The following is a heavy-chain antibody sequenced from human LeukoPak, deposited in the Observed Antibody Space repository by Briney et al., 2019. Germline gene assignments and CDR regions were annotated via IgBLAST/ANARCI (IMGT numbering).Heavy chain of an antibody. CDR2: FGERGGRT. CDR1: GFTFSTNA. CDR3: ARVAVTVTPIVVVIYLVDY. D-gene: IGHD3-22*01. V-gene: IGHV3-23*01. J-gene: IGHJ4*02. Sequence: GGSLRLSCAASGFTFSTNAMGWVRQAPGKGLEWVSAFGERGGRTFYADSVKGRFTISRDNAKNSLYLQMNSLRAEDTAVYYCARVAVTVTPIVVVIYLVDYWGQGTLVTVSS.